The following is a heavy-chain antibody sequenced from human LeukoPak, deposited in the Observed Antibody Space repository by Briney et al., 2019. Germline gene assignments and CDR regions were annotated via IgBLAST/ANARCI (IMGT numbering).Heavy chain of an antibody. CDR2: IYYGENT. V-gene: IGHV4-39*01. Sequence: SETLSLTCTVSGGSISSGPYYWGWIRQPPGKGLEWIGNIYYGENTYYNPSLKSRVTISIDTSKNQFYLKLSSLTAADTAVYYCASEGDYGSGSYRNWFDPWGQGTLVTVSS. D-gene: IGHD3-10*01. CDR3: ASEGDYGSGSYRNWFDP. CDR1: GGSISSGPYY. J-gene: IGHJ5*02.